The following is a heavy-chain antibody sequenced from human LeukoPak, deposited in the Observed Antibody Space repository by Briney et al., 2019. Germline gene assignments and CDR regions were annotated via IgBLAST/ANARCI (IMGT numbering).Heavy chain of an antibody. CDR2: ISAYNGNT. Sequence: ASVKVSCKASGYTFTSYGISWVRQAPGQGLEWMGWISAYNGNTNYAQELQGRVTMTTDTSTSTAYMELRSLGSDDTAVYYCARWVWSGYYIDYWGQGTLVTVSS. D-gene: IGHD3-3*01. CDR1: GYTFTSYG. CDR3: ARWVWSGYYIDY. V-gene: IGHV1-18*01. J-gene: IGHJ4*02.